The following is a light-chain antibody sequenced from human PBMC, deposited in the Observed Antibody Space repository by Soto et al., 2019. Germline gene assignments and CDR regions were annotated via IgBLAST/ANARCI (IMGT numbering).Light chain of an antibody. CDR2: AAS. CDR3: QQSYSTPPFT. J-gene: IGKJ3*01. CDR1: QSISTF. Sequence: DIQMTQSPSSLSASVGDRVTITCRASQSISTFLNWYQQKPGKAPKLLIYAASSLQSGVPSRFSGSGSGTDFTLTINNLQPEDFATYYCQQSYSTPPFTFGPGPKVDIK. V-gene: IGKV1-39*01.